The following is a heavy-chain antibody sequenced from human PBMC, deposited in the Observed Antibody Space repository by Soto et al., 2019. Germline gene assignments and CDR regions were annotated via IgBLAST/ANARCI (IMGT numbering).Heavy chain of an antibody. CDR1: GGTFSSYA. V-gene: IGHV1-69*13. CDR3: ARDLRASITSYGMDV. Sequence: GASVKVSCKASGGTFSSYAISWVRHAPGQGLEWMGGIIPIFGTANYAQKFQGRVTITADESTSTAYMELSSLRSEDTAVYYCARDLRASITSYGMDVWGQGTTVTVSS. D-gene: IGHD2-2*02. J-gene: IGHJ6*02. CDR2: IIPIFGTA.